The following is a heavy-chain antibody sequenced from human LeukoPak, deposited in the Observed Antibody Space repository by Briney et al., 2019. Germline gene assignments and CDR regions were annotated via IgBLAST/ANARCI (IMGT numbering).Heavy chain of an antibody. CDR3: AKMRESRYYFDY. D-gene: IGHD3-10*01. CDR2: ISGSGGST. CDR1: GFTFSSYA. J-gene: IGHJ4*02. V-gene: IGHV3-23*01. Sequence: GGSLRLSCAASGFTFSSYATSWVRQALGKGLEWVSAISGSGGSTYYADSVKGRFTISRDNSKNTLYLQMNSLRAEDTAVYYCAKMRESRYYFDYWGQGTLVTVSS.